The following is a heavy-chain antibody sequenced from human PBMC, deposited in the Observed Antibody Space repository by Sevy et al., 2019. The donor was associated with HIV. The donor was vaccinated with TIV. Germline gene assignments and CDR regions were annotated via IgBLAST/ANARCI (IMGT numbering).Heavy chain of an antibody. Sequence: ASVKVSCKASGYTFTSYYMHWVRQAPGQGLEWMGIINPSGGSTSYAQKFQGRVTMTRDTSTSTVYMELSSLRSEDTAVYYCARDLSTRGIVVVPAANKGAFDIWGQGTMVTVSS. CDR3: ARDLSTRGIVVVPAANKGAFDI. CDR2: INPSGGST. D-gene: IGHD2-2*01. J-gene: IGHJ3*02. CDR1: GYTFTSYY. V-gene: IGHV1-46*01.